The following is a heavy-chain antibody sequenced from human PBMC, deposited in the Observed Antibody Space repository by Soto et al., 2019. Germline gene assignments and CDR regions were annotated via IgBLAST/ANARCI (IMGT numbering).Heavy chain of an antibody. Sequence: QVQLVHSGAEVKKPGSSVKVSCKASGGAFSSYAISWVRQAPGQGLEWMGGIIPIFGTANYAQKFQGRVTITADESTSTAYMELSSLRSEDTAVYYCARDRIAAVPHDAFDIWGQGTMVTVSS. V-gene: IGHV1-69*01. J-gene: IGHJ3*02. D-gene: IGHD6-13*01. CDR2: IIPIFGTA. CDR1: GGAFSSYA. CDR3: ARDRIAAVPHDAFDI.